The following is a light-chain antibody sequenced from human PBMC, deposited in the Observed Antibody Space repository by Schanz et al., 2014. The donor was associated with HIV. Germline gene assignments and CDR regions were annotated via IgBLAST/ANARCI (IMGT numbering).Light chain of an antibody. CDR1: QGISNY. Sequence: DIQMTQSPSSLSASVGDRITITCRASQGISNYLAWYQQKPGKVPHLLIYGASTLQSGVPSRFRGTTSGADYSLTITSLQPEDVGSYFCQSYNSAPLTFGGGTKVAIK. CDR3: QSYNSAPLT. CDR2: GAS. J-gene: IGKJ4*01. V-gene: IGKV1-27*01.